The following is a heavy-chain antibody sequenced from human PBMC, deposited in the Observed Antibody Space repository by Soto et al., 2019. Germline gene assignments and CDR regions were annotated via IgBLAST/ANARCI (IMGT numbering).Heavy chain of an antibody. CDR2: IYYSGST. Sequence: SETLSLTCTVSGGSVSSGDYYWSWIRQPPGKGLEWIGNIYYSGSTNYNPSLKSRATISVDTSKSQFSLKVSSATAADPAIYYCVRGGGGGLFDPWGQGTMVTVSS. D-gene: IGHD2-15*01. CDR1: GGSVSSGDYY. J-gene: IGHJ5*02. V-gene: IGHV4-61*08. CDR3: VRGGGGGLFDP.